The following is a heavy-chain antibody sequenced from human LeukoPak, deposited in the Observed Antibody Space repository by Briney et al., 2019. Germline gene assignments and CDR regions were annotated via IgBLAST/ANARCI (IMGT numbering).Heavy chain of an antibody. CDR3: AREPVALLRSLAFDY. CDR2: INHSGST. D-gene: IGHD1-14*01. CDR1: GGSFSGYY. J-gene: IGHJ4*02. Sequence: PSETLSLTCAVYGGSFSGYYWSWIRQPPGKGLEWIGEINHSGSTNYNPSLKSRVTISVDTSKNQFSLKLSSVTAADTAVYYCAREPVALLRSLAFDYWGQGTLVTVSS. V-gene: IGHV4-34*01.